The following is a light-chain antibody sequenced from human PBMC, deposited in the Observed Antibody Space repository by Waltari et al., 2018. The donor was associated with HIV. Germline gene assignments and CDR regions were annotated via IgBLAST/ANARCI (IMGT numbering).Light chain of an antibody. J-gene: IGKJ2*01. CDR1: QNIDAY. CDR2: GAT. Sequence: DIQVTQSPSSLSAFVGDRITITCRASQNIDAYLNWYQKRPGKAPKLLIYGATNLQSGVPSRFSGRASGTDFTLTISSLQPEDLATYYCQQSHSPPYSFGQGTWLQIK. V-gene: IGKV1-39*01. CDR3: QQSHSPPYS.